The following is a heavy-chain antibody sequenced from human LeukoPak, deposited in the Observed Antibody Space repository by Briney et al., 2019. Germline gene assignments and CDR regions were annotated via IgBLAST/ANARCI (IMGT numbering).Heavy chain of an antibody. V-gene: IGHV4-59*01. D-gene: IGHD6-13*01. CDR3: ARLAAAGTRWFDP. CDR1: GDSISSYY. Sequence: SETLSLTCTVSGDSISSYYWSWIRQPPGKGLEWIGYIYYSGSTNYNPSLKSRVTISVDTSKNQFSLKLSSVTAADTAVYYCARLAAAGTRWFDPWGQGTLVTVSS. J-gene: IGHJ5*02. CDR2: IYYSGST.